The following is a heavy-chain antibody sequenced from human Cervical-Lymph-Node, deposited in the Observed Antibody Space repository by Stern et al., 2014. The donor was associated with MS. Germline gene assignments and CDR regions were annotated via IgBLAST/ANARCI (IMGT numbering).Heavy chain of an antibody. D-gene: IGHD4-17*01. CDR1: GFTFSRYS. J-gene: IGHJ4*02. CDR3: AREYSLDDYGDFFDS. V-gene: IGHV3-21*01. CDR2: ITGIGSYT. Sequence: EMQLVESGGGLVKPGGSLRLSCAASGFTFSRYSMNWVRQAPGKGLERVSSITGIGSYTYYADSVKGRFTLSRDNAKNSLYLQMNSLRADDTAVYYCAREYSLDDYGDFFDSWGQGTLVTVSS.